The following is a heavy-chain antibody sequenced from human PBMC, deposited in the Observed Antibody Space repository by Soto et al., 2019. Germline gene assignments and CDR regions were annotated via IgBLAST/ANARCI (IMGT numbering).Heavy chain of an antibody. J-gene: IGHJ4*02. Sequence: QVQLVQSGAEVKEPGASVKISCKGSGYTFTNFYIHWVRQAPGQGLEWMGIVNPNGGSTNYAQNFKGRITISRDTSTSTVYMDLSSLRSEDTAVYYCARGLAAGDYWCQGTLVTGSS. D-gene: IGHD6-6*01. V-gene: IGHV1-46*01. CDR1: GYTFTNFY. CDR3: ARGLAAGDY. CDR2: VNPNGGST.